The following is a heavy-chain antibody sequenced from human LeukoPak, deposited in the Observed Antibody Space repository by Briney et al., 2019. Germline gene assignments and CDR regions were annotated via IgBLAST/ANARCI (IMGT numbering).Heavy chain of an antibody. J-gene: IGHJ5*02. CDR1: GYTFTSYY. CDR2: INPSGGST. CDR3: ARDGIPQYSGSPGWFDP. V-gene: IGHV1-46*01. D-gene: IGHD1-26*01. Sequence: GASVTVSCKASGYTFTSYYMHWVRQAPGQGLEWMGIINPSGGSTSYAQKFQGRVTMTRDTSTSTVYMELSSLRSEDTAVYYCARDGIPQYSGSPGWFDPWGQGTLVTVSS.